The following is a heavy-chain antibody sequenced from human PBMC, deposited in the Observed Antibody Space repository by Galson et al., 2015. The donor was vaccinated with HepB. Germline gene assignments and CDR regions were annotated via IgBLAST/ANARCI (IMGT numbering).Heavy chain of an antibody. CDR3: ARRAFTSGSYTDY. CDR1: GFTFSTYS. D-gene: IGHD1-26*01. V-gene: IGHV3-48*04. CDR2: ISSGSSII. Sequence: SLRLSCAASGFTFSTYSMNWVRQAPGKGLEWVSYISSGSSIIYYADSVKGRFTISRYNAKNSLYLQMRTLRAEDTAVYYCARRAFTSGSYTDYWGQGTLVTVSS. J-gene: IGHJ4*02.